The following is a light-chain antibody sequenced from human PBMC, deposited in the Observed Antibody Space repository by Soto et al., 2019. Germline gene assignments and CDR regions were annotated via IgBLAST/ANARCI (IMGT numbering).Light chain of an antibody. CDR3: QSYDSSLSGSYV. Sequence: QSALTQPPSVSGAAGQRVTISCTGSSSNNGAGYDVHWYQQLPGTAPKLLIYGNSNRPSGVPDRFSGSKSGTSASLAITGLQAEDEADYYCQSYDSSLSGSYVFGTGTKVTVL. CDR1: SSNNGAGYD. CDR2: GNS. V-gene: IGLV1-40*01. J-gene: IGLJ1*01.